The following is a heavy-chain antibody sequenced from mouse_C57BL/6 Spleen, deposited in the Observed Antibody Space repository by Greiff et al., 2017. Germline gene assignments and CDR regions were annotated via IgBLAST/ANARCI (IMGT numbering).Heavy chain of an antibody. Sequence: QVQLQQPGAELVRPGASVTLSCKASGYTFTDYEMHWVKQTPVHGLEWIGAIDPETGGTAYNQKFKGKAILTADKSSSTAYMELRSLTSEDSAVYYCTRIRVGFDYWGQGTTLTVSS. V-gene: IGHV1-15*01. CDR2: IDPETGGT. D-gene: IGHD1-1*01. CDR3: TRIRVGFDY. J-gene: IGHJ2*01. CDR1: GYTFTDYE.